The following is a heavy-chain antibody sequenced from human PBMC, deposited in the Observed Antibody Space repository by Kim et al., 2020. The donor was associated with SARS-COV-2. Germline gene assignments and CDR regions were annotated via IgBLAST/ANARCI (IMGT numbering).Heavy chain of an antibody. D-gene: IGHD2-2*02. V-gene: IGHV4-34*01. CDR1: GGSFSGYY. CDR3: ARQRGYTSGNSFDS. CDR2: INHSATT. J-gene: IGHJ4*02. Sequence: SETLSLTCAVYGGSFSGYYWSWIRQIPGKGLEWIAEINHSATTSYNPSLGSRVTISVDTSKNQFSLRMTSVTAADTAVYDCARQRGYTSGNSFDSWGQGTLVTVSS.